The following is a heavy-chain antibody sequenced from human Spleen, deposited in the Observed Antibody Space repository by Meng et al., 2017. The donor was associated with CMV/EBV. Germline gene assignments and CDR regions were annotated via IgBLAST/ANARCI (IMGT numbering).Heavy chain of an antibody. V-gene: IGHV3-30*02. J-gene: IGHJ6*02. D-gene: IGHD2-2*01. CDR3: AKDGLFCSSTSCYYYYYYGMDV. CDR2: IRYDGSNK. Sequence: GGSLRLSCAASGFTFSTYAMHWVRQAPGKGLEWVAFIRYDGSNKYYADSVKGRFTISRDNSKNTLYLQMNSLRAEDTAVYYCAKDGLFCSSTSCYYYYYYGMDVWGQGTTVTVSS. CDR1: GFTFSTYA.